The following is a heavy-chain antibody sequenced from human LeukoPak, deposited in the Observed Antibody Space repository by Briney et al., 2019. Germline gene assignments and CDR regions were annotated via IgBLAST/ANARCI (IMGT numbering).Heavy chain of an antibody. Sequence: GESLKISCKGSGYSFTSYWIGWVRQMPGKDLEWMGIIYPGDSDTRYSPSFQGQVTISADKSISTAYLQWSSLKASDTAMYYCARLRDCSSTSCRPYNWFDPWGQGTLVTVSS. CDR1: GYSFTSYW. V-gene: IGHV5-51*01. D-gene: IGHD2-2*01. CDR2: IYPGDSDT. J-gene: IGHJ5*02. CDR3: ARLRDCSSTSCRPYNWFDP.